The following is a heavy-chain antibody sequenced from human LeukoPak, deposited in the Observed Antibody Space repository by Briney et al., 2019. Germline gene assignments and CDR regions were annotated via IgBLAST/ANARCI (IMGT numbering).Heavy chain of an antibody. CDR3: ARVRRVAARPFDY. J-gene: IGHJ4*02. Sequence: ASVKVSCKASGYTFTSYDVNWVRQATGQGLEWMGWMNPNSGNTGYAQKFQGRVTMTRNTSISTAYMELSSLRSEDTAVYYCARVRRVAARPFDYWGQGTLVTVSS. CDR1: GYTFTSYD. D-gene: IGHD6-6*01. V-gene: IGHV1-8*01. CDR2: MNPNSGNT.